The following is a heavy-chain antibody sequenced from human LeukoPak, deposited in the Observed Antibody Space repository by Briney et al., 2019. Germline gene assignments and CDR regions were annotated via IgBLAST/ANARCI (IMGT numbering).Heavy chain of an antibody. V-gene: IGHV3-23*01. CDR3: VREAGYCAPVCVKTNWFDP. Sequence: GGSLRLSCAASGFPFSSHAMSWVRQPPGKGLEWVAAISNGKTYYTDSVRGRFAISRDDSTNTVYLHMNSLRDEDTALYHCVREAGYCAPVCVKTNWFDPWGQGTLVTVSS. CDR2: ISNGKT. CDR1: GFPFSSHA. D-gene: IGHD2-15*01. J-gene: IGHJ5*02.